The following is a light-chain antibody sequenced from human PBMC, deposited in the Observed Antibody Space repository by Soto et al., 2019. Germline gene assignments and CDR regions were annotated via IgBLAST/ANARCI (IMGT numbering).Light chain of an antibody. J-gene: IGKJ4*01. Sequence: EIVLTQSPATLSLSPGGRATLSCRASQTVTNHLAWYQQKAGQAPRLLIFDASTRASGIPPRFSGSGSGTDFTLTISRVDPDDFAVYYCQQRMNWPLTVGGGTRVEIK. V-gene: IGKV3-11*01. CDR2: DAS. CDR1: QTVTNH. CDR3: QQRMNWPLT.